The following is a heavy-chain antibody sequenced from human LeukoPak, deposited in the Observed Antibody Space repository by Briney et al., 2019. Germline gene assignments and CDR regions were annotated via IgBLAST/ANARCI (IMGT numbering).Heavy chain of an antibody. Sequence: GAAVKVSSMASGGTLRMYAVRSVRQAPGQGVEWMGRIIHFLGIANYAQECQGTVKITADKSTCTAYIELTRLRPEETAVYYCARASGYYYDSSGYGGFDIWGQGTMVTVSS. V-gene: IGHV1-69*04. CDR1: GGTLRMYA. D-gene: IGHD3-22*01. CDR3: ARASGYYYDSSGYGGFDI. CDR2: IIHFLGIA. J-gene: IGHJ3*02.